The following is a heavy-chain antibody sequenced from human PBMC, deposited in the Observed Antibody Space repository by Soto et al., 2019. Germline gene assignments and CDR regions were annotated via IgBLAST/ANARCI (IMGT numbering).Heavy chain of an antibody. V-gene: IGHV5-10-1*01. CDR3: ARLTTMIISLNMDV. Sequence: GEALKSSYKGSGYRVTTYWISWVRQIPGKGLEWMGRIDPSDSYTNYSPSFQGHVTISVDKSSSTAYLQWSSLKASDTAMYYCARLTTMIISLNMDVWGQGTTVTVS. D-gene: IGHD3-22*01. CDR1: GYRVTTYW. CDR2: IDPSDSYT. J-gene: IGHJ6*02.